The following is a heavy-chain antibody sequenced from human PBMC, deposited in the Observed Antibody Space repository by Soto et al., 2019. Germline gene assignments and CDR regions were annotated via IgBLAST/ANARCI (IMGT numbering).Heavy chain of an antibody. J-gene: IGHJ4*02. CDR2: IYHSGST. V-gene: IGHV4-4*02. CDR1: GGSLGSNW. D-gene: IGHD5-18*01. CDR3: ARAPDRRQLGT. Sequence: SEPLSLTCTVSGGSLGSNWWSWFRQPPGKGLEWIGEIYHSGSTNYNPSLKSRVTISVDKSKNQFSLKLSSVTAADTAVYYCARAPDRRQLGTWGQGTLVTVSS.